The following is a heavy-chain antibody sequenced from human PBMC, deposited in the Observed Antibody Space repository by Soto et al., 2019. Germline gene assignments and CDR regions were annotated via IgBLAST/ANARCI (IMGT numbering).Heavy chain of an antibody. Sequence: ASVKVSCKASGYTFTNYHMHWVRQAPGQGFEWMGIINPSGGSTTYAQKFQGRVTMTSDTSTSTVYMELSSLRFDDTAVYYCARAYYDTKGYSLDPWGQGTLVTVSS. CDR1: GYTFTNYH. D-gene: IGHD3-16*01. CDR2: INPSGGST. V-gene: IGHV1-46*01. CDR3: ARAYYDTKGYSLDP. J-gene: IGHJ5*02.